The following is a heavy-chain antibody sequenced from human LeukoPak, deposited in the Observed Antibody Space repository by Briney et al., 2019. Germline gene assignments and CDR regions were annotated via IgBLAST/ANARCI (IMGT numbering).Heavy chain of an antibody. CDR1: GGSISSYY. Sequence: SETLSLTFTVSGGSISSYYWSWIRQPPGKGLEWIGYIYYSGSTNYNPSLKSRVTISVDTSKNQFSLKLSSVTAADTAVYYCARTVAGTLGLDYWGQGTLVTVSS. J-gene: IGHJ4*02. V-gene: IGHV4-59*01. D-gene: IGHD6-19*01. CDR2: IYYSGST. CDR3: ARTVAGTLGLDY.